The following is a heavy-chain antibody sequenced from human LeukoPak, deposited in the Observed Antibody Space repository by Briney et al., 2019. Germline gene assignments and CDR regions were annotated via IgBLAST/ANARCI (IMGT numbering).Heavy chain of an antibody. CDR1: GFTFSSYS. D-gene: IGHD6-19*01. J-gene: IGHJ3*02. Sequence: GGSLRLSCAASGFTFSSYSMNWVRQAPGKGLEWVSYISSSSTIYYADSVKGRFTISRDNAKNSLYLQMNSLRDEDTAVYYCARPWLSSGWYRAQSGLDAFDIWGQGTMVTVSS. V-gene: IGHV3-48*02. CDR2: ISSSSTI. CDR3: ARPWLSSGWYRAQSGLDAFDI.